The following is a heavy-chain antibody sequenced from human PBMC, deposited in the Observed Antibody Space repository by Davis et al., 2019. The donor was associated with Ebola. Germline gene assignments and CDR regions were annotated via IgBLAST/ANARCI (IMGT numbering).Heavy chain of an antibody. J-gene: IGHJ6*04. V-gene: IGHV3-23*03. CDR1: VITFSSYA. CDR3: AKSGLSFGVVKYHYGMDV. CDR2: IYSGGST. Sequence: GESLKISCTDSVITFSSYAMTWVRQAPGKGLEWVSVIYSGGSTCYADAVKGRFTIPRDNSKKTLYLQMNSLRAEDTAVYYCAKSGLSFGVVKYHYGMDVWGKGATVTVSS. D-gene: IGHD3-3*01.